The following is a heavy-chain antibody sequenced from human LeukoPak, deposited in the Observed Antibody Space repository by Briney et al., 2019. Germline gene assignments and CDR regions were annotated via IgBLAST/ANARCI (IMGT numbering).Heavy chain of an antibody. J-gene: IGHJ4*02. CDR1: GFTFSTYG. V-gene: IGHV3-30*02. Sequence: GGSLRLSCAASGFTFSTYGVHWVRQAPGKGLEWVAFIRYDGSNKYYAESVEGRFTISRDNAKNSPYLQMNNLRAEDTAVYYCVGPDSQFDCWGQGTLVTVSS. CDR3: VGPDSQFDC. D-gene: IGHD3-10*01. CDR2: IRYDGSNK.